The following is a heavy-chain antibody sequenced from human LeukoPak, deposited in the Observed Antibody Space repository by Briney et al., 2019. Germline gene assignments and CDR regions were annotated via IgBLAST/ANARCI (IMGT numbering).Heavy chain of an antibody. CDR3: ARHLSGSSWFDP. J-gene: IGHJ5*02. CDR1: GGSISSGDYY. V-gene: IGHV4-30-4*08. CDR2: IYYSGST. Sequence: KTSQTLSLTCTVSGGSISSGDYYWSWIRQPPGKGLEWIGYIYYSGSTYYNPSLKSRVTISVDTSKNQFSLRLSSVTAADTAVYYCARHLSGSSWFDPWGQGTLVTVSS. D-gene: IGHD1-26*01.